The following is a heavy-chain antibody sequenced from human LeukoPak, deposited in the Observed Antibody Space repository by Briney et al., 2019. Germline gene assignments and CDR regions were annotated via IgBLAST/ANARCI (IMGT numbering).Heavy chain of an antibody. CDR1: GYTFTAYY. V-gene: IGHV1-2*02. J-gene: IGHJ4*02. CDR3: TRVSSYIAADY. D-gene: IGHD6-13*01. Sequence: ASVKVSCKASGYTFTAYYMHWVRQAPGHGPEWLGWIDPNSGGTKYAQKFQGRVTMTRDTSISTAYMELSRLGSGDTALYYCTRVSSYIAADYWGQGSLVTVSS. CDR2: IDPNSGGT.